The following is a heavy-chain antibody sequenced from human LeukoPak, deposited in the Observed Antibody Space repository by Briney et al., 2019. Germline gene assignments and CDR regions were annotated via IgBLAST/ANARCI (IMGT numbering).Heavy chain of an antibody. J-gene: IGHJ4*02. V-gene: IGHV3-48*02. D-gene: IGHD3-22*01. CDR3: VRGQSTTFHDTSGDYRFFFEY. Sequence: GGSLRLFCGASGFTFSSYPMNWVRQAPGKGLEWISFISGAGTTKYFGDSVKGRFSISRDNAKRSLFLQMNSLRDEDTAVYYCVRGQSTTFHDTSGDYRFFFEYWGRGTPVTVSS. CDR1: GFTFSSYP. CDR2: ISGAGTTK.